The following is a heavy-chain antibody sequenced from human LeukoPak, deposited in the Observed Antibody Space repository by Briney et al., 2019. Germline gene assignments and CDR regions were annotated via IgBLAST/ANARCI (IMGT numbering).Heavy chain of an antibody. V-gene: IGHV4-38-2*01. J-gene: IGHJ3*02. CDR3: ARLDRSGWPPNAFDI. CDR1: GYSTSSGYY. D-gene: IGHD6-19*01. Sequence: PSETLSLTCAVSGYSTSSGYYWGWIRQPPGKGLEWIGSIYYSGSIYYNPSLKSRVTISVDTSKNQFSLKLSSVTAADTAVYYCARLDRSGWPPNAFDIWGQGTMVTVSS. CDR2: IYYSGSI.